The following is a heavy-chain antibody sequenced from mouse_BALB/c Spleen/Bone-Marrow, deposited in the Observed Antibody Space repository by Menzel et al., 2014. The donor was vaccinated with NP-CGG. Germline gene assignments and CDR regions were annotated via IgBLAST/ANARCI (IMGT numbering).Heavy chain of an antibody. V-gene: IGHV1-77*01. Sequence: VMLVESGAELARPGASVKLSCKASGYTFTDYYMNWVKQRTGQGLEWIGEIYPGSGNTYYNEKFRGKATLTADKSSSTVYMQLSSLTSEDSAVYFCAREEVRRLAWFAYWGQGTLVTVSA. CDR3: AREEVRRLAWFAY. CDR2: IYPGSGNT. J-gene: IGHJ3*01. CDR1: GYTFTDYY.